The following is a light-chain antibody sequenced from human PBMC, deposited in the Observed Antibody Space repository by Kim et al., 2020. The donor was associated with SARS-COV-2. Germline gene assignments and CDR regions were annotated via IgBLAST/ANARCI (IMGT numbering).Light chain of an antibody. J-gene: IGLJ2*01. CDR1: SSNIGAGYD. CDR2: GNS. CDR3: QSYDSSLSGVV. Sequence: VTFSCTGSSSNIGAGYDVHWYQQLPGTAPKLLIYGNSNRPSGVPDRFSGSKSGTSASLAITGLQAEDEADYYCQSYDSSLSGVVFGGGTQLTVL. V-gene: IGLV1-40*01.